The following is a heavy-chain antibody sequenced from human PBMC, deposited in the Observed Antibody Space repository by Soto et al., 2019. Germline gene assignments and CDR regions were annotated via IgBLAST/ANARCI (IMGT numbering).Heavy chain of an antibody. D-gene: IGHD2-15*01. J-gene: IGHJ5*02. Sequence: GESLKISCKGSGYSFTTYWISWVRQMPGKGLEWMGRIDPTDSDTYYSPSFQGHVTFSADKSISTVYLQWSSLKASDTAMYYCATNDAQVDRRWFDPCGQGTMVTVYS. CDR3: ATNDAQVDRRWFDP. CDR1: GYSFTTYW. CDR2: IDPTDSDT. V-gene: IGHV5-10-1*01.